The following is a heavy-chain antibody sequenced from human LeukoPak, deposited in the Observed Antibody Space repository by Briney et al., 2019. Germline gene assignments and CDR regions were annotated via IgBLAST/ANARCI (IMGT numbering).Heavy chain of an antibody. V-gene: IGHV3-66*01. Sequence: GGSLRLSCAASGFIVSSNCMSWVRQAPGKGLEWVSVIYSGGSTYYADSVKGRFTISRDNSKNTLYLQMNSLRAEDTAVYYCAREWSMVRGALDYWGQGTLVTVSS. CDR1: GFIVSSNC. J-gene: IGHJ4*02. D-gene: IGHD3-10*01. CDR3: AREWSMVRGALDY. CDR2: IYSGGST.